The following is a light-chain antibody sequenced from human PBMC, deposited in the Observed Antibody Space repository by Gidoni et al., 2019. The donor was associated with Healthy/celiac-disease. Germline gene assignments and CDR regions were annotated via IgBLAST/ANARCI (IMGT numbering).Light chain of an antibody. Sequence: EIVLTQSPATLSLSPGERATLSCRASQRVSSYLDWYQQKPGQAPRLLLDDASNRATGIPARCSGRGSRTYFTLTISSLEPEDFAVYYCQQRSNWPLTFGGGTKVEIK. CDR3: QQRSNWPLT. J-gene: IGKJ4*01. CDR1: QRVSSY. CDR2: DAS. V-gene: IGKV3-11*01.